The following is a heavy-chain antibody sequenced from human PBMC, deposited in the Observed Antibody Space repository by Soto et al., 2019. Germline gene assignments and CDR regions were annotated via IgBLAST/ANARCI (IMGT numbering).Heavy chain of an antibody. CDR3: ARHVRGVPPDD. Sequence: QLQLQESGPGLVKPSETLSLTCTVSGGSISSSSYYWGGIRQPPGKGLEWIGSIYYSGRTYYNPSLKSRVTISGVTYKNQCSLTLSSVTAADTAVYDCARHVRGVPPDDWGQGTLVTVSS. CDR1: GGSISSSSYY. V-gene: IGHV4-39*01. CDR2: IYYSGRT. J-gene: IGHJ4*02. D-gene: IGHD3-10*01.